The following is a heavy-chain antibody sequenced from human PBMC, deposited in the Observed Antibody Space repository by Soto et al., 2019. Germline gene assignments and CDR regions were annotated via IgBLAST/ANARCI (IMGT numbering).Heavy chain of an antibody. CDR2: ISWNSGSI. CDR1: GFTFDDYA. CDR3: AKATSSLTIFGVVIIRGVDY. D-gene: IGHD3-3*01. Sequence: PGGSLRLSCAASGFTFDDYAMHWVRQAPGKGLEWVSGISWNSGSIGYADSVKGRFTISRDNAKNSLYLQMNSLRAEDTALYYCAKATSSLTIFGVVIIRGVDYWGQGTLVTVSS. V-gene: IGHV3-9*01. J-gene: IGHJ4*02.